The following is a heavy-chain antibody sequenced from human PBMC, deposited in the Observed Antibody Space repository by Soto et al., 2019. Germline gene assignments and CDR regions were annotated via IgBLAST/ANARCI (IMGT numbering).Heavy chain of an antibody. Sequence: PVWGGCIGSCCLRCIQQNTGKGLEWIGYIYYSGSTNYSPSLKSRATISVDTSKNQFSLKLSSVTAADTAVYYWARALSGWSQEGREYYYYYMDVWGKGTTVTVSS. J-gene: IGHJ6*03. D-gene: IGHD6-19*01. V-gene: IGHV4-59*01. CDR1: GGCIGSCC. CDR3: ARALSGWSQEGREYYYYYMDV. CDR2: IYYSGST.